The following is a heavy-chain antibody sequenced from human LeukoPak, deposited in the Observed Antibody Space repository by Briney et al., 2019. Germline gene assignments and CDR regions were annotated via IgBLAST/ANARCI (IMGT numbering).Heavy chain of an antibody. V-gene: IGHV4-30-2*01. CDR2: IYHSGST. CDR3: AREVRDGYSFDY. CDR1: GGSISSGGYY. J-gene: IGHJ4*02. D-gene: IGHD5-24*01. Sequence: PSQTLSLTCTVSGGSISSGGYYWSWIRQPPGKGLEWIGYIYHSGSTYYNPSLKSRVTISVDRSKNQFSLKLSSVTAADTAVYYCAREVRDGYSFDYWGQGTLVTVSS.